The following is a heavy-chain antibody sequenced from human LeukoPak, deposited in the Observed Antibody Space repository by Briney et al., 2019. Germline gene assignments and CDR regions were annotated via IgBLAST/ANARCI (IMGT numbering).Heavy chain of an antibody. CDR1: GFIFRNYN. CDR2: ISSNSDYK. Sequence: GGSLRLFCAASGFIFRNYNMNWVRQAPGKGPEWVASISSNSDYKYYVDSVRGRFTISRDNAKNSLFLRMNTLTADDTAVYFCARDRVRDYYDSSGYYPQQYFDLWGRGTLVTVSS. D-gene: IGHD3-22*01. J-gene: IGHJ2*01. V-gene: IGHV3-21*01. CDR3: ARDRVRDYYDSSGYYPQQYFDL.